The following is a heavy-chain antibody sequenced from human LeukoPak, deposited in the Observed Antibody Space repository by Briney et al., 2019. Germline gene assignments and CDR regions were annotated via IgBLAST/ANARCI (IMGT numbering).Heavy chain of an antibody. CDR2: IYYSGGT. V-gene: IGHV4-59*12. CDR1: GGSISNYY. CDR3: ARDPLNSYGHNY. J-gene: IGHJ4*02. Sequence: SETLSLTCTVSGGSISNYYWNWIRQPPGKGLEWIGYIYYSGGTNYNPSLKSRVTISVDKSKNQFSLKLSSVTAADTAVYYCARDPLNSYGHNYWGQGTLVTVSS. D-gene: IGHD5-18*01.